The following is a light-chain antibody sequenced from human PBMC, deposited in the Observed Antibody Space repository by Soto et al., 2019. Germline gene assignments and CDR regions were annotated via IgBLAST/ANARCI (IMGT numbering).Light chain of an antibody. V-gene: IGLV2-23*02. J-gene: IGLJ1*01. CDR2: EVT. Sequence: QSALTQPASVSGSPGQSITISCTGTSSDVGTYYFVSWYQQHPGKVPKVMIYEVTKRPSGVSDRFSGSKSGNTASLTISSLQAEDEANYYCSSYAGNNIFVFGTGTKLTVL. CDR3: SSYAGNNIFV. CDR1: SSDVGTYYF.